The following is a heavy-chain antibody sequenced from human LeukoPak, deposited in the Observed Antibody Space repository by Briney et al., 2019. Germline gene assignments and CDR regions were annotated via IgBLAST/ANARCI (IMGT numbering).Heavy chain of an antibody. J-gene: IGHJ4*02. CDR1: GYTFTDYY. CDR3: AREEVIAAAGPTLDY. V-gene: IGHV1-2*02. Sequence: ASVKVSCKASGYTFTDYYMHWVRQAPGQGLEWMGWINPNSGGTNYAQKFQGRVTMTRDTSISTAYMELSRLRSDDTAVFYCAREEVIAAAGPTLDYWGQGAMGTVSS. CDR2: INPNSGGT. D-gene: IGHD6-13*01.